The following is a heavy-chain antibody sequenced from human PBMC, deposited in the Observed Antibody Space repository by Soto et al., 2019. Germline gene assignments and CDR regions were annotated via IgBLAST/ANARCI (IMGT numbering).Heavy chain of an antibody. CDR1: GYTFTSYG. D-gene: IGHD6-19*01. Sequence: GASVKVSCKASGYTFTSYGISWVRQAPGQGLEWMGWISAYNGNTNYAQKLQGRVTMTTDTSTSTAYMELRGLRSDDTAVYYCATYSSGWPLDYWGQGTLVTVSS. CDR3: ATYSSGWPLDY. CDR2: ISAYNGNT. J-gene: IGHJ4*02. V-gene: IGHV1-18*01.